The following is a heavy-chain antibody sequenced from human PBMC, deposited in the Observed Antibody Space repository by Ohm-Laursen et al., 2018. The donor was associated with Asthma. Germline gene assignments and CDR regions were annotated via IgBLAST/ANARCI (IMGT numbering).Heavy chain of an antibody. J-gene: IGHJ4*02. CDR2: ISGSGGST. CDR1: GFTFSSYG. V-gene: IGHV3-23*01. CDR3: AKDAAAGIFYFDY. Sequence: SLRLSCAASGFTFSSYGMHWVRQAPGKGLEWVSAISGSGGSTYYADSVKGRFTISRDNSKNTLYLQMNSLRAEDTAVYYCAKDAAAGIFYFDYWGQGTLVTVSS. D-gene: IGHD6-13*01.